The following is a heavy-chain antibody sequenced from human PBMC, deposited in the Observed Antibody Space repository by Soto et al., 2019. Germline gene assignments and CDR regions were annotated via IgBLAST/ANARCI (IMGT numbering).Heavy chain of an antibody. J-gene: IGHJ4*02. D-gene: IGHD2-15*01. V-gene: IGHV4-59*12. CDR2: IYDSGST. Sequence: SETLSLTCTVSGGSISNYYWSWVRQPPGKGLEWIGYIYDSGSTNYNPSLKSRVTISVDRSKNQFSLKLSSVTAADTATYYCAHLTAASSYYFDYWGQGTLVTVSS. CDR3: AHLTAASSYYFDY. CDR1: GGSISNYY.